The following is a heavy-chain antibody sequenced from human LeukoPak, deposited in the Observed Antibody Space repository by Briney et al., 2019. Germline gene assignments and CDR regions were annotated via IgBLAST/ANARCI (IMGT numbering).Heavy chain of an antibody. V-gene: IGHV4-59*01. CDR1: GGSISSYY. J-gene: IGHJ6*03. CDR2: IYYSGST. Sequence: TSETLSLTCTVSGGSISSYYWSWIRQPPGKGLEWIGYIYYSGSTNYNPSLKSRVTISVDTSKNQFSLKLSSVTAADTAVYYCARDSKIYYSSSEYYYYYMDVWGKGTTVTVSS. CDR3: ARDSKIYYSSSEYYYYYMDV. D-gene: IGHD6-6*01.